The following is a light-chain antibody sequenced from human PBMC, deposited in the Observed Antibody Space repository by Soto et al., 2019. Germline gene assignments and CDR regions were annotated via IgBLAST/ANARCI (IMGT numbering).Light chain of an antibody. CDR2: KAS. CDR3: QQYQSYSP. J-gene: IGKJ1*01. CDR1: QSMSSR. V-gene: IGKV1-5*03. Sequence: DIQMTQSPSTLSASVGDKVTITCRASQSMSSRLAWYQQKPGKAPKLLIYKASILESGVPSRFSGSGSGTEFTLTFSSLQPDDFETYYCQQYQSYSPFGQGTKVDIK.